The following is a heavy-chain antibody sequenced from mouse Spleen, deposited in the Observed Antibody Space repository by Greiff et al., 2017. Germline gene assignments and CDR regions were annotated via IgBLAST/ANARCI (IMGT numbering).Heavy chain of an antibody. D-gene: IGHD2-3*01. CDR3: ARSAGYYPAWFAY. Sequence: VQLVESGPELVKPGASVKISCKASGYAFSSSWMNWVKQRPGKGLEWIGRIYPGDGDTNYNGKFKGKATLTADKSSSTAYMQLSSLTSEDSAVYFCARSAGYYPAWFAYWGQGTLVTVSA. CDR1: GYAFSSSW. J-gene: IGHJ3*01. V-gene: IGHV1-82*01. CDR2: IYPGDGDT.